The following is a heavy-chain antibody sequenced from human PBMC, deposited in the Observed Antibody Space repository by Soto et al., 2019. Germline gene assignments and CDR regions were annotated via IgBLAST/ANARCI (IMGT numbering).Heavy chain of an antibody. CDR1: GFTFSTYA. CDR2: IGASGGST. V-gene: IGHV3-23*01. Sequence: EVQLLESGGTLVQPGGSLRLSCAASGFTFSTYAMNWVRQAPGKGLEWVSGIGASGGSTYYSDSLKGRFTISRDNSRNTVFLHMKSLRAEDTAVYYCAKSLWVGATTEGIDYWGQGTLVTVSS. CDR3: AKSLWVGATTEGIDY. D-gene: IGHD1-26*01. J-gene: IGHJ4*02.